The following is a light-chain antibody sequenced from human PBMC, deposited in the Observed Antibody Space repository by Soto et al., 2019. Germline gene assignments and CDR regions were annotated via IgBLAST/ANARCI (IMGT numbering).Light chain of an antibody. V-gene: IGKV3-15*01. CDR3: QPYNSDSRT. CDR2: GAS. Sequence: IVMTQSPDTLSMSPGERATLSCRASQSINNNLAWYQQKPGQAPRLLIFGASTRATNIPARFSGSGSGTEFTLTISSLQSEDFAVYYCQPYNSDSRTFGQGTKVEAK. CDR1: QSINNN. J-gene: IGKJ1*01.